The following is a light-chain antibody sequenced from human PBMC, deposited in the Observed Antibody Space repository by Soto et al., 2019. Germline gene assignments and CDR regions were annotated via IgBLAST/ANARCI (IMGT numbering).Light chain of an antibody. Sequence: EIMFTQSPGTLSLSPGERATLSCRASQSVSNNYLAWYQQKPGQAPRLLIYGASNRATGIPARFSGTGSGTDFTLTISSLEPEDFAVYYCQQRSNWPITFGQGTRLEIK. CDR2: GAS. CDR1: QSVSNNY. V-gene: IGKV3-11*01. CDR3: QQRSNWPIT. J-gene: IGKJ5*01.